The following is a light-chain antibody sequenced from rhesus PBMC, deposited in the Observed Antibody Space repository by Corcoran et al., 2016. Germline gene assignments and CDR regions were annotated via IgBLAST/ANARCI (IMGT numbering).Light chain of an antibody. CDR1: QSVGRY. CDR2: GAS. V-gene: IGKV3-24*04. Sequence: EIVVTQSPATLSLSPGERATLSCRASQSVGRYLAWYQQKPGQTPRLLIYGASNRATGIPDRFSGSGSGTDVTLTISSLGPEDVGVYYCQQTSHLWTFGQGTKVEIK. J-gene: IGKJ1*01. CDR3: QQTSHLWT.